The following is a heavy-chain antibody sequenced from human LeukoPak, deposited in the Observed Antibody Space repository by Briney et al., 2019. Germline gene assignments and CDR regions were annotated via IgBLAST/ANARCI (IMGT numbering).Heavy chain of an antibody. V-gene: IGHV1-18*01. CDR2: VSAYNGNT. CDR3: ARDAPSSSGVSFTDY. J-gene: IGHJ4*02. D-gene: IGHD2-15*01. CDR1: GYTFSNYG. Sequence: ASVKVSCKASGYTFSNYGVTWVRQAPGQGLDWVGWVSAYNGNTKYAQHFQGRVTLTTDTATGTAYMEVDSLRSDDTAVYYCARDAPSSSGVSFTDYWGQGTLVTVSS.